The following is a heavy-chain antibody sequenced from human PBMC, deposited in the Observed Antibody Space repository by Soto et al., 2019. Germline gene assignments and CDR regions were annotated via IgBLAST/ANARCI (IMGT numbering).Heavy chain of an antibody. CDR2: ISASGGTT. J-gene: IGHJ6*02. CDR1: GFTFTSYA. V-gene: IGHV3-23*01. Sequence: GGSLRLSCAASGFTFTSYAMSWVRQAPGKGLEWVSGISASGGTTYYADSVKGRFTISRDNSKNTLSLQMRSLRDEDTAVYYCAKATRAASGPYGLDVWAQGTTVTVSS. CDR3: AKATRAASGPYGLDV. D-gene: IGHD6-13*01.